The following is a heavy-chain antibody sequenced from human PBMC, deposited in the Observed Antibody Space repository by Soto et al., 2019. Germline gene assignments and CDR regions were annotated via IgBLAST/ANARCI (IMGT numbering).Heavy chain of an antibody. CDR1: GGSISSGGYY. Sequence: SETLSLTCTVSGGSISSGGYYWSWIRQHPGKGLEWIGYIYYSGSTYYNPSLKSRVTISVDTSKNQFSLKLSSVTAADTAVYYCARGKTVAAAGPFDYWGQGTQVTVSS. D-gene: IGHD6-13*01. CDR2: IYYSGST. J-gene: IGHJ4*02. CDR3: ARGKTVAAAGPFDY. V-gene: IGHV4-31*03.